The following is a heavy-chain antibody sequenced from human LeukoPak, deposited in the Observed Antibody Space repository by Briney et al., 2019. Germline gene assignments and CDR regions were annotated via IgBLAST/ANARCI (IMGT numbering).Heavy chain of an antibody. CDR2: VSSDRLNI. CDR1: GFIFGNYA. Sequence: GRSLRLSCAASGFIFGNYAMHWVRQAPGKGLEWVAIVSSDRLNIYYADSVKGRFTISRDNSMNTLYLQMNSLRAEDTAVYHCARDPDSNGWYRLDYWGQGTLVTVSS. V-gene: IGHV3-30*01. CDR3: ARDPDSNGWYRLDY. J-gene: IGHJ4*02. D-gene: IGHD6-19*01.